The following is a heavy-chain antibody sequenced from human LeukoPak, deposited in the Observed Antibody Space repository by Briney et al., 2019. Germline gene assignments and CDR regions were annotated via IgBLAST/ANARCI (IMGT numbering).Heavy chain of an antibody. J-gene: IGHJ5*02. D-gene: IGHD3-10*01. CDR2: IIPIFGTA. V-gene: IGHV1-69*13. CDR1: GGTFSSYA. Sequence: ASVKVSCKASGGTFSSYAISWVRQAPGQGLERMGGIIPIFGTANYAQKFQGRVTITADESTSTAYMELSSLRSEDTAVYYCARELYYGSGSRHNWFDPWGQGTLVTVSS. CDR3: ARELYYGSGSRHNWFDP.